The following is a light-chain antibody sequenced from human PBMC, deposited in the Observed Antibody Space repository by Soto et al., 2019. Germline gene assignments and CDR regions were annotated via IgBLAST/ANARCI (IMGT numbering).Light chain of an antibody. CDR3: QQYGSSPRT. J-gene: IGKJ1*01. Sequence: EIVLTQSPGTLSLSPGEIATLSCGASQSVRSDYLAWYQQKPGQAPRLHIYGASTRATGIPDRFTGSGSGTDFTLTISRLEPEDFAVYYCQQYGSSPRTFGQGTKWIS. CDR2: GAS. CDR1: QSVRSDY. V-gene: IGKV3-20*01.